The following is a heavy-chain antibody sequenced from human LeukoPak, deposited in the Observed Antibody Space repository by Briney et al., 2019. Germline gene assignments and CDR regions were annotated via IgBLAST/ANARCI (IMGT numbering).Heavy chain of an antibody. CDR1: GITFSDYY. CDR3: ASVLWFGGIFFDY. D-gene: IGHD3-10*01. V-gene: IGHV3-11*01. CDR2: ISSSGSMI. J-gene: IGHJ4*02. Sequence: PGGSLRLSCAASGITFSDYYMTWIRQAPGKGLEWVSYISSSGSMINYADSVKGRFTISRDNAKNSLYLQMHSLRVEDTAVYYCASVLWFGGIFFDYWGQGTLVTVSS.